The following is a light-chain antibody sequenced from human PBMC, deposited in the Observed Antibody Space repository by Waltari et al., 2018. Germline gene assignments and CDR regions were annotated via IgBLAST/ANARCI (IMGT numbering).Light chain of an antibody. J-gene: IGLJ2*01. CDR3: DSRDSSGNHEV. V-gene: IGLV3-19*01. CDR1: SLRRYH. CDR2: GQN. Sequence: SSELTQDPVVSVALGQTVRITCQGASLRRYHASWYQQKPGQAPVLVIYGQNNRPSGIADRFSGSTSGNTASLTITGAQAEDEADYYCDSRDSSGNHEVFGGGTKLTVL.